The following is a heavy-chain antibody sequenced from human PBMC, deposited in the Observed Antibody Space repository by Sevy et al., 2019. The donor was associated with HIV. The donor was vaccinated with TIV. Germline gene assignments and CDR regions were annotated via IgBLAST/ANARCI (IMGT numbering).Heavy chain of an antibody. V-gene: IGHV3-7*01. J-gene: IGHJ6*02. CDR3: ARGPPLTIFWSYYYYGMDV. CDR1: GFTFSSYW. D-gene: IGHD3-9*01. CDR2: IKQDGSEK. Sequence: GGSLRLSCAASGFTFSSYWMSWVRQAPGKGLEWVANIKQDGSEKYYADSVKGRFTISRDNAKNSLYLQMNSLRAEDTAVYYCARGPPLTIFWSYYYYGMDVWGQGTTVTVSS.